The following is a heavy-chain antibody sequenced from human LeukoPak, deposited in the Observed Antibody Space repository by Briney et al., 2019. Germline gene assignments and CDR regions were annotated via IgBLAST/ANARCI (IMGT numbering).Heavy chain of an antibody. Sequence: SETLSLTCTGSGGSISSYYWSWIRQPPGKGLEWIGYIYYSGSTNYNPSLKSRVTISVDTSKNQFSLKLSSVTAADTAVYYCARGKAATFHWFDPWGQGTLVTVSS. CDR3: ARGKAATFHWFDP. CDR2: IYYSGST. V-gene: IGHV4-59*01. CDR1: GGSISSYY. D-gene: IGHD2-15*01. J-gene: IGHJ5*02.